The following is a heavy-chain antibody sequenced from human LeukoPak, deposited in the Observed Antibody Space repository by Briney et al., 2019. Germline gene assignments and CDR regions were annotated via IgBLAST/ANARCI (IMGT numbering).Heavy chain of an antibody. D-gene: IGHD6-13*01. CDR1: GGTFSNYA. Sequence: EASAKVSCKASGGTFSNYAISWVRQAPGQGLEWMGGINPMFGATNYAQKFRGRVTITADESTSTAYMELSSLRSEDTAVYYCAREERAIAAAGRGAFDYWGQGTLVTVSS. J-gene: IGHJ4*02. V-gene: IGHV1-69*13. CDR3: AREERAIAAAGRGAFDY. CDR2: INPMFGAT.